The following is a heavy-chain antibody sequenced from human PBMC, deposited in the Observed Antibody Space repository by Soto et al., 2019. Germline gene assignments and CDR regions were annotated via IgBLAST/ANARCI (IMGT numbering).Heavy chain of an antibody. CDR3: ARVNVLARYFGY. CDR1: GGSISSGGYY. Sequence: SETLSLTCTVSGGSISSGGYYWSWIRQHPGKGLEWIGYIYYSGSTYYNPSLKSRVTISVDTSKNQFSLKLSSVTAADTAMYYCARVNVLARYFGYWGQGTLVTVSS. CDR2: IYYSGST. V-gene: IGHV4-30-4*08. D-gene: IGHD2-8*02. J-gene: IGHJ4*02.